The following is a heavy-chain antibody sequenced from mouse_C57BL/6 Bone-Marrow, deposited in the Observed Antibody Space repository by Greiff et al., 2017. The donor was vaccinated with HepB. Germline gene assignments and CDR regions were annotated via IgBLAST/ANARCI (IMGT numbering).Heavy chain of an antibody. CDR2: ISSGGSYT. CDR3: ARHDHWYFDV. J-gene: IGHJ1*03. V-gene: IGHV5-6*01. CDR1: GFTFSSYG. Sequence: EVQLVESGGDLVKPGGSLKLSCAASGFTFSSYGMSWVRQTPDKRLEWVATISSGGSYTYYPDSVKGRFTISRDTAKNTLYLQMSSLKSEDTAMYYCARHDHWYFDVWGTGTTVTVSS.